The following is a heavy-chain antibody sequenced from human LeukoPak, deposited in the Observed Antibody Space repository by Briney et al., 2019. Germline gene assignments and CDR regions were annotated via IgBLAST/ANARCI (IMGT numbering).Heavy chain of an antibody. V-gene: IGHV3-23*01. Sequence: GGSLRLSCAASGFTFSSYAMSWVRQAPGKGLEWVSAISGSGGSTYYADSVKGRFTISRDNSKNTLYLQMNSLRAEDTAVYYCAKTLRYDILTGLKFDYWGQGTLVTVSS. D-gene: IGHD3-9*01. CDR3: AKTLRYDILTGLKFDY. J-gene: IGHJ4*02. CDR1: GFTFSSYA. CDR2: ISGSGGST.